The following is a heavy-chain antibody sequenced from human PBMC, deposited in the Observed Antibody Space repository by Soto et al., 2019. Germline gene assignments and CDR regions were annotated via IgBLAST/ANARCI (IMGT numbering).Heavy chain of an antibody. D-gene: IGHD2-15*01. J-gene: IGHJ4*02. CDR3: ARGEGYCSSGTCFRYFDY. CDR1: GFFFSSYT. Sequence: QVHLVESGGGVVQPGRSLRLSCAASGFFFSSYTMHWIHQAPGKGLEWVVVTSGDESRKYYADSVKGRFTISRDNSKNTLDLQMDSLRAEDSAVYFCARGEGYCSSGTCFRYFDYWGQGALVTVSS. CDR2: TSGDESRK. V-gene: IGHV3-30-3*01.